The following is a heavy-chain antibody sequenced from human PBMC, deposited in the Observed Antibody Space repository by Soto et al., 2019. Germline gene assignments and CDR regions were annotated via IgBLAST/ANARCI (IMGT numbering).Heavy chain of an antibody. CDR1: GYTFTDYF. CDR3: ARVTLKAGNWFDP. Sequence: QVQLVQSGAEVKKPGASVKVSCKASGYTFTDYFIHWVRQAPGQGFEWMGWINPHSRGTNYARKFQGRVTMTRDTSEDTAYMELRGLRSDDTAVYYCARVTLKAGNWFDPWGQGTLVTVSS. CDR2: INPHSRGT. J-gene: IGHJ5*02. V-gene: IGHV1-2*02.